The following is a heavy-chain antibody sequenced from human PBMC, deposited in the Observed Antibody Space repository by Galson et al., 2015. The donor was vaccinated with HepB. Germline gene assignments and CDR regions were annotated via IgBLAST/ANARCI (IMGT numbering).Heavy chain of an antibody. D-gene: IGHD3-10*01. J-gene: IGHJ4*02. CDR1: GGTFSSYD. CDR3: ARDIPSGYFDY. V-gene: IGHV1-69*13. Sequence: SVKVSCKASGGTFSSYDISWVRQAPGQGLEWMGGIIPSFGKANYAQRFQGRVTITADESTRTAYMELSSVTAADTAVYYCARDIPSGYFDYWGQGALVTVSS. CDR2: IIPSFGKA.